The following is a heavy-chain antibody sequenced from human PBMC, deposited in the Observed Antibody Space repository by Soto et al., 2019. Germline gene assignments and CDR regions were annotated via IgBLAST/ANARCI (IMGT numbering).Heavy chain of an antibody. Sequence: QVQLVESGGGVVQPGRSLRLSCAASGFTFSSHGMHWVRQAPGKGLEGVTLISYDGINEYYADSVKGRFTISRDNSKNTLYLQMNSLRAEDTAVYHCAKGARGSWHADYWGKGTLVTVSS. J-gene: IGHJ4*02. V-gene: IGHV3-30*18. D-gene: IGHD2-15*01. CDR2: ISYDGINE. CDR3: AKGARGSWHADY. CDR1: GFTFSSHG.